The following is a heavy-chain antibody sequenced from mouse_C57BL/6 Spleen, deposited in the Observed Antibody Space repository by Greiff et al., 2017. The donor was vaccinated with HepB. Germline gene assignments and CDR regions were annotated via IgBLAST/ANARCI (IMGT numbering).Heavy chain of an antibody. J-gene: IGHJ2*01. Sequence: VQLQQSGPELVKPGASVKMSCKASGYTFTDYNMHWVKQSHGKSLEWIGSINPNNGGTSYNQKFKGKATLTVNKSSSTAYMELRSLTSEDSAVYYCARWIHYYGSGFDYWGQGTTLTVSS. D-gene: IGHD1-1*01. CDR3: ARWIHYYGSGFDY. CDR2: INPNNGGT. V-gene: IGHV1-22*01. CDR1: GYTFTDYN.